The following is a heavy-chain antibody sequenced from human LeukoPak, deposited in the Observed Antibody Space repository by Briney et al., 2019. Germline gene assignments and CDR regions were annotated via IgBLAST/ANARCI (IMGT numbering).Heavy chain of an antibody. CDR3: ARGATATTNYAYGMDV. J-gene: IGHJ6*02. V-gene: IGHV3-72*01. CDR1: GFTFSDHY. Sequence: GGSLRLSCAASGFTFSDHYMDWVRQAPGKGREWVGRTRNKAKGYTTEYAASVKGRFTVSRDDSENSLYLQMNSLKIEDTALYYCARGATATTNYAYGMDVWGQGTTVTVS. D-gene: IGHD4-11*01. CDR2: TRNKAKGYTT.